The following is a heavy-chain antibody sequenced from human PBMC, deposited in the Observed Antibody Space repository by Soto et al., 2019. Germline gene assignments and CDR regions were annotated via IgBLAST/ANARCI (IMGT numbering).Heavy chain of an antibody. V-gene: IGHV1-18*01. CDR2: ISAYNGDT. D-gene: IGHD3-22*01. CDR3: ARDGGSRGYDSSGYYYRGGYDY. Sequence: ASVKVSCKAAGYTFAGYGISWVRQAPGQGLELMGWISAYNGDTNYAQKLQGRVTMTTDTSTSTAYMELRSLRSDDTAVYYCARDGGSRGYDSSGYYYRGGYDYWG. CDR1: GYTFAGYG. J-gene: IGHJ4*01.